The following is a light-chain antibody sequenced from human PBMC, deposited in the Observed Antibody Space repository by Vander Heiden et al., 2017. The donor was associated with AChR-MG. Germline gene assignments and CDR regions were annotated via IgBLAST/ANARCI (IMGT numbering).Light chain of an antibody. CDR3: QQYKSHWT. CDR1: QSISSS. V-gene: IGKV1-5*03. J-gene: IGKJ1*01. CDR2: KAS. Sequence: DIQMTQSPSTLSASVGDRVTITCRASQSISSSLAWYQQKPGKAPKLLIYKASSLESGVPSRFSGSGSGTEFTLTISSLQPDDFATYYCQQYKSHWTFGQGTKVEIK.